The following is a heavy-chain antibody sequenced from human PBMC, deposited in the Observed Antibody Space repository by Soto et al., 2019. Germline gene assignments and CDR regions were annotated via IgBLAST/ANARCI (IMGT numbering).Heavy chain of an antibody. CDR1: GVTCISYA. CDR3: AKGITILRA. V-gene: IGHV3-23*01. D-gene: IGHD3-9*01. Sequence: GSLRLSYAAAGVTCISYAMSWVRQAPGKGLEWVSAISGSGGSTYYADSVKGRFTISRDNSKNTLYLQMNSLRAEDTAVYYCAKGITILRAWGQGTLVTVSS. J-gene: IGHJ5*02. CDR2: ISGSGGST.